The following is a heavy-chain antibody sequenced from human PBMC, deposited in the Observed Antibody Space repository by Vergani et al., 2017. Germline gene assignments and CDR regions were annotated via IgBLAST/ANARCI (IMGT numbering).Heavy chain of an antibody. CDR1: GGTFSSYA. D-gene: IGHD3-10*01. CDR2: IIPIFGTA. J-gene: IGHJ4*02. V-gene: IGHV1-69*12. Sequence: QVQLVQSGAAVKKPGSSVKVSCKASGGTFSSYAISWVRQAPGQGLEWMGGIIPIFGTANYAQKFQGRVTITADESTSTAYMELSSLRSEDTAVYYCARDVGFELWFGVLSRFDYWGQGTLVSVSS. CDR3: ARDVGFELWFGVLSRFDY.